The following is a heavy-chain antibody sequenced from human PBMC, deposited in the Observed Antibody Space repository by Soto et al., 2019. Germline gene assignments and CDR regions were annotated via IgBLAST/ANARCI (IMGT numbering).Heavy chain of an antibody. CDR3: VKDDRILGRRYFDL. D-gene: IGHD2-15*01. CDR1: GFTFSSYA. J-gene: IGHJ2*01. Sequence: EEQLLESGGGLIQPGGSLRLACAASGFTFSSYAMTWVRQAPEKGLEWVSSISFSDGGTYYADSVKGRLTISRDNSKNTLFLQMNSLRVEDTAVYYCVKDDRILGRRYFDLWGRGTLVTVSS. V-gene: IGHV3-23*01. CDR2: ISFSDGGT.